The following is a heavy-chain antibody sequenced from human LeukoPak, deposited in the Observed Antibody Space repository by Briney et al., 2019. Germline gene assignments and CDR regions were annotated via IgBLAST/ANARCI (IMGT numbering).Heavy chain of an antibody. J-gene: IGHJ5*01. CDR2: INTNTGGP. Sequence: ASVKVSCKASGYTFTEYPMNWVRQAPGQGFEWMGWINTNTGGPTYAHGFTGGFVFSLDTSVSTAYLQITGLKTEDTAVYYCARDAPGKYFVWFDPWGQGTLVTVSS. CDR1: GYTFTEYP. D-gene: IGHD1-14*01. CDR3: ARDAPGKYFVWFDP. V-gene: IGHV7-4-1*02.